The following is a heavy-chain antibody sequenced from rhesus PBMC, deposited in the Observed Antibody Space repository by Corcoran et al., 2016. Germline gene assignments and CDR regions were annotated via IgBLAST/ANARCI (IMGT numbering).Heavy chain of an antibody. V-gene: IGHV4-65*01. CDR1: GGSISSSNW. J-gene: IGHJ4*01. Sequence: QVQLQESGPGVVKPSETLSLTCAVSGGSISSSNWWSWIRQPPGKGLEWIGYISGSSGSTYFNPSLKSRVTISTGTSKTQFSLKLSSVTAADTAVYYCASRIAAPFDYWGQGVLVTVSS. D-gene: IGHD6-31*01. CDR3: ASRIAAPFDY. CDR2: ISGSSGST.